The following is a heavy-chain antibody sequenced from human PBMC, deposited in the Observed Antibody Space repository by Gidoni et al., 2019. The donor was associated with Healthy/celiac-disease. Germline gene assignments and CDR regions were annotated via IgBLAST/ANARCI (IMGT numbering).Heavy chain of an antibody. V-gene: IGHV4-34*01. Sequence: QVQLQQWGAGLLKPSETLSLTCAVYGGSFSGYYWSWIRQPPGKGLEWIGEIKHSGSTNYNPPLKGRVTTSEDPSKNQFSLKMSSVTAAARAVYYCGGGGAGGGGTSLGGMDVWGQGTTVTVSS. CDR1: GGSFSGYY. CDR2: IKHSGST. CDR3: GGGGAGGGGTSLGGMDV. D-gene: IGHD3-10*01. J-gene: IGHJ6*02.